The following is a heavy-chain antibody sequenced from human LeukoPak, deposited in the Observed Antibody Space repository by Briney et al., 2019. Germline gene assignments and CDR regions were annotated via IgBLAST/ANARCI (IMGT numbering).Heavy chain of an antibody. Sequence: LEWVSVIYSGGSTFYADSVKGRFTISRDNSKNTLYLQMSSLRADDMAVYYCASGYSYDLDYWGQGTLVTVSS. V-gene: IGHV3-53*01. CDR2: IYSGGST. D-gene: IGHD5-18*01. J-gene: IGHJ4*02. CDR3: ASGYSYDLDY.